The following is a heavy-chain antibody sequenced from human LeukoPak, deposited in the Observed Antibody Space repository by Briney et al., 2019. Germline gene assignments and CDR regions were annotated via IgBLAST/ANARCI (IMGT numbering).Heavy chain of an antibody. V-gene: IGHV3-7*01. CDR2: IDPDGSET. CDR3: ARIWDVGDNNWRYFDY. Sequence: GGSLRLSCAASGFTFSNYWMSWVRQAPGKGLEWVANIDPDGSETQYVGSVKGRFTTFRDNAKNSLYLQMNSLRAEDTAIYNCARIWDVGDNNWRYFDYWGQGTLVTVSS. D-gene: IGHD1-20*01. CDR1: GFTFSNYW. J-gene: IGHJ4*02.